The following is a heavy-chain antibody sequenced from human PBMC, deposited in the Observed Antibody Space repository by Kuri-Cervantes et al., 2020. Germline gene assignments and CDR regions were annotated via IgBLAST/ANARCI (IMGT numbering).Heavy chain of an antibody. D-gene: IGHD3-22*01. CDR2: ISYDGSNK. CDR3: ARDESNYYDSSGYYGY. V-gene: IGHV3-30-3*01. CDR1: RFTFSSYA. J-gene: IGHJ4*02. Sequence: GGSLRLSCAASRFTFSSYAMSWVRQAPGKGLEWVAVISYDGSNKYYADSVKGRFTISRDNSKNTLYLQMNSLRAEDTAVYYCARDESNYYDSSGYYGYWGQGTLVTVSS.